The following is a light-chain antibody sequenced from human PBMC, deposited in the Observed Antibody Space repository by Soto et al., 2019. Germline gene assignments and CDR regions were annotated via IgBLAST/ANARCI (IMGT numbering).Light chain of an antibody. Sequence: EVVMTQSPATLSVSPGERATLSCRASQSVSNNFAWYQQKPGQAPRLLIYGASPRATGIPDRFSGSGSGTEFTLTISSLQSEDFAVYYCQQYNNWWTFGQGTKVEIK. J-gene: IGKJ1*01. V-gene: IGKV3-15*01. CDR1: QSVSNN. CDR3: QQYNNWWT. CDR2: GAS.